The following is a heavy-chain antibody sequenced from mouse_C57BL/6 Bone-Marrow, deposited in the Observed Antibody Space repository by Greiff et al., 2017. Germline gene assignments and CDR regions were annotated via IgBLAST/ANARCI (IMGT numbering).Heavy chain of an antibody. D-gene: IGHD1-1*01. CDR1: GFTFSSYG. CDR3: ARGLITTVVDPWFAY. Sequence: EVQRVESGGDLVKPGGSLKLSCAASGFTFSSYGMSWVRQTPDKRLEWVATISSGGSYTYYPDSVKGRFTISRDNAKNTLYLQMSSLKSEDTAMYYCARGLITTVVDPWFAYWGQGTLVTVSA. CDR2: ISSGGSYT. V-gene: IGHV5-6*01. J-gene: IGHJ3*01.